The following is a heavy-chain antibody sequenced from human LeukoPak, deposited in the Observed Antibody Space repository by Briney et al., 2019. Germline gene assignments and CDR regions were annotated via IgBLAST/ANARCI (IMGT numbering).Heavy chain of an antibody. V-gene: IGHV3-33*01. Sequence: GGSLRLSCAASGFTFSKSGMHCVRQAPGKGLEWVAVIWHNGSNKYYADSVKGRFTTSRDNSKNTLYLQMNSLRAEDTADYYRARDMGNNDPIDYWGQGTLVTVSS. D-gene: IGHD1/OR15-1a*01. CDR2: IWHNGSNK. CDR1: GFTFSKSG. CDR3: ARDMGNNDPIDY. J-gene: IGHJ4*02.